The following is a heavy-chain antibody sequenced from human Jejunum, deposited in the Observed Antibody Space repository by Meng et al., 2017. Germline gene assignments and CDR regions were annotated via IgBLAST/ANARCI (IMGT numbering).Heavy chain of an antibody. CDR1: GFTFSSYW. V-gene: IGHV3-74*01. CDR2: INSEGSST. J-gene: IGHJ4*02. D-gene: IGHD1-26*01. CDR3: ARVMRYSGSSWDYFDY. Sequence: GESLKISCAASGFTFSSYWMHWVRQVPGKGLVWVSRINSEGSSTTYADSVKGRFTISRDNAKNTLYLQMNSLRAEDTAVYYWARVMRYSGSSWDYFDYWGQGTLVTVSS.